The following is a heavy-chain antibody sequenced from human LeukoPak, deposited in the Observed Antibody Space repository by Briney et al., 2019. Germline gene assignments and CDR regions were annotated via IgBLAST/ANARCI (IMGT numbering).Heavy chain of an antibody. V-gene: IGHV4-61*02. D-gene: IGHD1-26*01. Sequence: KPSQTLSLACTVSGNSISSGDNYWSWIRQPAGKGLEWIGRIYTTGSTNHNPSLKSRVTISVDTSKNQFSLKLSSVTAADTAVYYCARDGGATSFDYWGQGTLVTVSS. J-gene: IGHJ4*02. CDR2: IYTTGST. CDR3: ARDGGATSFDY. CDR1: GNSISSGDNY.